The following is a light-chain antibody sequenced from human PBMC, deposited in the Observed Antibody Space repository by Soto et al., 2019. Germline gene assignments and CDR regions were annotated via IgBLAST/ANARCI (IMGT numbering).Light chain of an antibody. CDR1: QSVSSN. CDR2: GAS. CDR3: QLYNNWPRT. J-gene: IGKJ1*01. V-gene: IGKV3-15*01. Sequence: EIVMTQSPATLSVSPGERATLSCRASQSVSSNLAWYQQKPGQAPRLLIYGASTRATGIPARFSGSGSGTEFTLSTSSLHSEYFAVYYCQLYNNWPRTFGQGTKVEIK.